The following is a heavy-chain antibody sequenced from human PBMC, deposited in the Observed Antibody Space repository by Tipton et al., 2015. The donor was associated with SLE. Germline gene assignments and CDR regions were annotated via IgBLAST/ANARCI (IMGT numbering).Heavy chain of an antibody. V-gene: IGHV3-53*04. CDR2: IYSGGST. J-gene: IGHJ4*02. CDR3: AKEKGSSGWYYFDY. Sequence: QLVQSGGGLVQPGGSLRLSCAASGFTVSSNYMSWVRQAPGKGLEWVSVIYSGGSTYYADSVKGRFTISRDNSKNSLYLQMNSLRTEDTALYYCAKEKGSSGWYYFDYWGQGTLVTVSS. CDR1: GFTVSSNY. D-gene: IGHD6-19*01.